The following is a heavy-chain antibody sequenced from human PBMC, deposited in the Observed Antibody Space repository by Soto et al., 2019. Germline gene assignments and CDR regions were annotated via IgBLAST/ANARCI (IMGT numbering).Heavy chain of an antibody. D-gene: IGHD3-10*01. CDR1: GFIVSGFG. V-gene: IGHV3-73*02. CDR3: ARYRPGSGALDY. Sequence: EVQLVESGGGLVQPGGSLKLSCAASGFIVSGFGIHWVRQASGKGLEWVGRIRDKGNNYATTYAASMKGRFTIYRDDSETTAFLQMNSLITEDTAVYYCARYRPGSGALDYWGQGTLVTVSS. CDR2: IRDKGNNYAT. J-gene: IGHJ4*02.